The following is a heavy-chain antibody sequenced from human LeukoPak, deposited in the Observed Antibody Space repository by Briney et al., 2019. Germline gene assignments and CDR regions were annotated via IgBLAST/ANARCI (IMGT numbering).Heavy chain of an antibody. Sequence: GESLKISCKGSGYSFTSYWIGWVRQMPGKGLEWMGIIYPGDSDTRYSPSFQGQVTISADKSISTAYLQWSSLKASDTAMYYCARAVTSGGNDKPPIAAVEPATTAYYYGMDVWGQGTTVTVSS. D-gene: IGHD4-17*01. CDR2: IYPGDSDT. J-gene: IGHJ6*02. CDR3: ARAVTSGGNDKPPIAAVEPATTAYYYGMDV. V-gene: IGHV5-51*01. CDR1: GYSFTSYW.